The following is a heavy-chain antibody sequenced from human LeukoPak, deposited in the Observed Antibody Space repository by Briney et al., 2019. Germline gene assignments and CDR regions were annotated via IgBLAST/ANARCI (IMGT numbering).Heavy chain of an antibody. V-gene: IGHV3-74*01. CDR3: APGDNP. CDR2: ISSDGSST. Sequence: GGSLRLSCAASGFTFSSYWMHWVRQAPGKGLVWVSCISSDGSSTSYADSVKGRFTISRDNAKNTLYLQMNSLRAEDTAVYYWAPGDNPWGQGTLVTVSS. D-gene: IGHD3-9*01. CDR1: GFTFSSYW. J-gene: IGHJ5*02.